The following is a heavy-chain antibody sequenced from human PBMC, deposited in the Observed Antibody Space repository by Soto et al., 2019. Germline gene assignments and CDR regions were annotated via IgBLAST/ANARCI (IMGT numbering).Heavy chain of an antibody. CDR3: ARMAGPWYFDL. CDR1: GGSFSGFY. Sequence: SEPLSLTCAVHGGSFSGFYWTWIRQPPGKGLEWIGEINHSGSSNYNPPLKSRVTMSLDTSRNQFSLSLNSVTAADTAVYYCARMAGPWYFDLWGRGTLVTVSS. V-gene: IGHV4-34*01. CDR2: INHSGSS. J-gene: IGHJ2*01.